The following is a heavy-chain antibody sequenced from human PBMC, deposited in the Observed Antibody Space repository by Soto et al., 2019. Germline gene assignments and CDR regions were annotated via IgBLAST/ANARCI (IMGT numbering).Heavy chain of an antibody. Sequence: TGGSLRISCSGSGCSFTSYWIGWGRQMPGKGLEGMGIIYPGDSYTRYSPPFQGQVTISADKSISTAYLQWSSLKASDTAMYYCARPHCSSTSCYGVDYWGQGTLVTVSS. CDR3: ARPHCSSTSCYGVDY. D-gene: IGHD2-2*01. J-gene: IGHJ4*02. CDR1: GCSFTSYW. V-gene: IGHV5-51*01. CDR2: IYPGDSYT.